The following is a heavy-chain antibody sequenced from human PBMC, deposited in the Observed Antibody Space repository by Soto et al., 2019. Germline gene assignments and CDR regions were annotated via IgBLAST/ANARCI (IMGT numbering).Heavy chain of an antibody. CDR3: ARAGGDILTGYKNLGYGMHV. D-gene: IGHD3-9*01. Sequence: SVKVSCKASGGTFSSYAISWVRQAPGQGLEWMGGIIPIFGTANYAQKFQGRVTITADESTSTAYMELSSLRSEDTAVYYCARAGGDILTGYKNLGYGMHVWGRGTTVTVSS. J-gene: IGHJ6*02. V-gene: IGHV1-69*13. CDR1: GGTFSSYA. CDR2: IIPIFGTA.